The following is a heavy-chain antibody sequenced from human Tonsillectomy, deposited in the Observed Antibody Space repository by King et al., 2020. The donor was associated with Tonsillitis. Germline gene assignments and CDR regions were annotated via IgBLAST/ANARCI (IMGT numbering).Heavy chain of an antibody. CDR1: GFTFDDYA. V-gene: IGHV3-9*01. J-gene: IGHJ4*02. Sequence: VQLVESGGGSVQPGRSLRLSCAASGFTFDDYAMHWVRQAPGKGLEWVSGISWNSGSIGYADSVKGRFTISRDNAKNSLYLQMNSLRAEDTALYYCAKTAYYDSSGYFDYWGQGTLVTVSS. CDR3: AKTAYYDSSGYFDY. CDR2: ISWNSGSI. D-gene: IGHD3-22*01.